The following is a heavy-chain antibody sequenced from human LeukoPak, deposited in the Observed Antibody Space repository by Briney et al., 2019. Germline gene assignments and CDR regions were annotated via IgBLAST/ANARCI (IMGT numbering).Heavy chain of an antibody. V-gene: IGHV1-46*01. CDR1: VYSFTSYY. Sequence: ASVKVSCKASVYSFTSYYIHWVRQAPGQGLEWMGIINPSGGSISYAQNFQGRVTMTRDTSTNTVYMHLSSLRFEDTAVYYCARLDSSSWYSGYFHLWGQGTLVTVSS. J-gene: IGHJ1*01. CDR2: INPSGGSI. D-gene: IGHD6-13*01. CDR3: ARLDSSSWYSGYFHL.